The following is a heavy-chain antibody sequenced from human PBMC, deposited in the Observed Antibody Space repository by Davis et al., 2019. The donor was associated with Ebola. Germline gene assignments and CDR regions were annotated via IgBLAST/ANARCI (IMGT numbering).Heavy chain of an antibody. J-gene: IGHJ6*02. V-gene: IGHV3-21*01. CDR3: ARGGKATYYDFWSGFYGMDV. Sequence: GESLKTPCAASGFTFSSYSMNWVRQAPGKGLEWVSSISSSSSYIYYADSVKGRFTISRDNAKNSLYLQMNSLRAEDTAVYYCARGGKATYYDFWSGFYGMDVWGQGTTVTVSS. CDR2: ISSSSSYI. D-gene: IGHD3-3*01. CDR1: GFTFSSYS.